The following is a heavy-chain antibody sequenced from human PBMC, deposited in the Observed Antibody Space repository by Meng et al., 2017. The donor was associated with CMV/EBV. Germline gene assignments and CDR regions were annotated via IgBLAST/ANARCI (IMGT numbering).Heavy chain of an antibody. Sequence: SGGSISSGGYYWSWIRQHPGKGLEWIGYIYYSGSTYYNPSLKSRVIISVDTSKNQFSLKLSSVTAADTAVYYCARFIAAMNSYGMDVWGQGTTVTVSS. J-gene: IGHJ6*02. D-gene: IGHD5-12*01. CDR3: ARFIAAMNSYGMDV. CDR1: GGSISSGGYY. CDR2: IYYSGST. V-gene: IGHV4-31*02.